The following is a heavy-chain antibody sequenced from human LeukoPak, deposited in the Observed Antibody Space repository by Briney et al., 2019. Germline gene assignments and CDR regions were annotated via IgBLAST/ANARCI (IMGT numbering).Heavy chain of an antibody. CDR2: IKSKTDGGTT. D-gene: IGHD3-22*01. CDR3: STTYYYDSSEGY. J-gene: IGHJ4*02. Sequence: PGGSLRLSCAASGFTFSNAWMNWVRQAPGKGLEWVGRIKSKTDGGTTDYAAPVKGRFTISRDDSRNTLYLQMNSLKTEDTAVYYCSTTYYYDSSEGYWGQGTLVTVSS. V-gene: IGHV3-15*07. CDR1: GFTFSNAW.